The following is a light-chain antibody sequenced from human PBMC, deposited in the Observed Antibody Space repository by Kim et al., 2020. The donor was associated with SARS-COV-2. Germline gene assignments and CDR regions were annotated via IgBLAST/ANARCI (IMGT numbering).Light chain of an antibody. CDR2: DVS. J-gene: IGLJ1*01. Sequence: GQSITISCTGTCSDVGGYNSVSWYQQHPDRAPKLMICDVSNRPSGVSHRFSGSKSGSTASLTISGLQAENEADYYCSSFTSSNTLVFGTGTKVTVL. CDR1: CSDVGGYNS. CDR3: SSFTSSNTLV. V-gene: IGLV2-14*03.